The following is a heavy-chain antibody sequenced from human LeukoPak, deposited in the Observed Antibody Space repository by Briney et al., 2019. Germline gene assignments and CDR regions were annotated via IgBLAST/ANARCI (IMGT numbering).Heavy chain of an antibody. CDR1: GGSISSYY. D-gene: IGHD3-22*01. V-gene: IGHV4-59*01. CDR2: IYYSGST. CDR3: ARGYYPYYFDY. Sequence: PSETLSLTCTVSGGSISSYYWSWIRQPPGKGLEWIGYIYYSGSTNYSPSLKSRVTISVDTSKSQFSLKLSSVTAADTAVYYCARGYYPYYFDYWGQGTLVTVSS. J-gene: IGHJ4*02.